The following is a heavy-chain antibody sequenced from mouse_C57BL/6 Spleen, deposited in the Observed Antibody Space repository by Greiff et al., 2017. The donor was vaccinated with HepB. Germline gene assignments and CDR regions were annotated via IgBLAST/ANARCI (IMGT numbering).Heavy chain of an antibody. CDR2: IDPEDGET. CDR1: GFNIKDYY. D-gene: IGHD1-1*01. J-gene: IGHJ2*01. CDR3: APLFITTVVDYFDY. Sequence: EVKLMESGAELVKPGASVKLSCTASGFNIKDYYMHWVKQRTEQGLEWIGRIDPEDGETKYAPKFQGKATITADTSSNTAYLQLSSLTSEDTAVYYCAPLFITTVVDYFDYWGQGTTLTVSS. V-gene: IGHV14-2*01.